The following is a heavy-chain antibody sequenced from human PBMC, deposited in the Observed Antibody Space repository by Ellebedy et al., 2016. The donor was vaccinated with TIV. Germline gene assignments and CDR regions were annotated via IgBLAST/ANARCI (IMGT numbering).Heavy chain of an antibody. Sequence: GGSLRLSCAASGFTFSTYAMTWVRQAPGKGLEWVSAISGSGGSTYYADSVKGRFTISRDNAKNSLYLQMNSLRAEDTAVYYCARGEGGSGWYWGAYYFDYWGQGTLVTVSS. CDR3: ARGEGGSGWYWGAYYFDY. V-gene: IGHV3-23*01. CDR1: GFTFSTYA. D-gene: IGHD6-19*01. CDR2: ISGSGGST. J-gene: IGHJ4*02.